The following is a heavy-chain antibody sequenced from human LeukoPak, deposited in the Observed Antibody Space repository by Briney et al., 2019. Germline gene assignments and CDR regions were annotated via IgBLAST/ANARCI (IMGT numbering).Heavy chain of an antibody. CDR2: FDPEDGGT. D-gene: IGHD3-22*01. CDR1: GYTLTELS. V-gene: IGHV1-24*01. Sequence: ASVKVSCKVSGYTLTELSMHWVRQAPGKGLEWMGGFDPEDGGTIYAQKFQGRVTMTEDTSTDTAYMELSSLRSEDTAVYYCATPYYDSSGYYSPWFDPWGQGTLVTASS. J-gene: IGHJ5*02. CDR3: ATPYYDSSGYYSPWFDP.